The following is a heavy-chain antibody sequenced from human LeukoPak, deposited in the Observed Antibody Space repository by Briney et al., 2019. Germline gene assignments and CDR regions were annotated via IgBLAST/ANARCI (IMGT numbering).Heavy chain of an antibody. CDR1: GYTFTSYG. CDR2: INPNSGGT. CDR3: ARDRGSEYCSSTSCYHYYYHMDV. Sequence: ASVKVSCKASGYTFTSYGISWVRQAPGQGLEWMGWINPNSGGTYYAQKFQGRVTMTRDTSISTAYMELSRLRSDDTAVYYCARDRGSEYCSSTSCYHYYYHMDVWDKGTTVTVSS. J-gene: IGHJ6*03. V-gene: IGHV1-2*02. D-gene: IGHD2-2*01.